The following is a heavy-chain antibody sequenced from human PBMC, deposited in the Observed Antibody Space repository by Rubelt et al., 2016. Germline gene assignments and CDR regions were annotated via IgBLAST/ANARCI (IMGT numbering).Heavy chain of an antibody. V-gene: IGHV3-48*01. J-gene: IGHJ6*02. CDR2: ISSSSSTI. Sequence: GVGLEWVSYISSSSSTIYYADSVKGRFTISRDNAKNSLYLQMNSLRAEDTAVYYCARSIAARRLLDGMDVWGQGTTVTVSS. D-gene: IGHD6-6*01. CDR3: ARSIAARRLLDGMDV.